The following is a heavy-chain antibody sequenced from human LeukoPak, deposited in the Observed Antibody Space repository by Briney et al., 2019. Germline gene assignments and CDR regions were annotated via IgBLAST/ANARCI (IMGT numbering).Heavy chain of an antibody. J-gene: IGHJ4*02. D-gene: IGHD5-12*01. Sequence: GGSLRLSCAASGFTFSSYGMHWVRQAPGKGLEWVAVISYDGSNKYYADSVKGRFTISRDNSKNTLYLQMNSLRAEDTAVCYCAKDLAPYGGYEYYFDYWGQGTLVTVSS. CDR2: ISYDGSNK. CDR1: GFTFSSYG. CDR3: AKDLAPYGGYEYYFDY. V-gene: IGHV3-30*18.